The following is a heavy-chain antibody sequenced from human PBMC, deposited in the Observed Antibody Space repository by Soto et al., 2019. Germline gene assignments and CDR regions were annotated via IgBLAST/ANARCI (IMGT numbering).Heavy chain of an antibody. J-gene: IGHJ3*02. D-gene: IGHD2-15*01. CDR3: AIGRAPLDISVVVAATPFYAVDI. V-gene: IGHV3-48*02. CDR1: GFTFSSYS. Sequence: PGGSLRLSCAASGFTFSSYSMNWVRQPPGKGLEWVSYISSSSSTIYYADSVKGRFTISRDNAKNSLYLQMNSLSEEDTAVYYCAIGRAPLDISVVVAATPFYAVDIWGQGTMVTV. CDR2: ISSSSSTI.